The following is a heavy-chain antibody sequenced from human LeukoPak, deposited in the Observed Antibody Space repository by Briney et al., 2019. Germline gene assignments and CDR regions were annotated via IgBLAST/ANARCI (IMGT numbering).Heavy chain of an antibody. CDR1: GFPFSTFW. Sequence: HTGGSLRLSCAVSGFPFSTFWMSWVRQTPGKGLEWVANIEQDGSEKWYVDSVKGRFTISRDNAKNSLYLQMNSLRAEDTAVYYCARDPYNYDRSGYKLDSYFDYWGQGTLVTVSS. J-gene: IGHJ4*02. V-gene: IGHV3-7*01. CDR2: IEQDGSEK. CDR3: ARDPYNYDRSGYKLDSYFDY. D-gene: IGHD3-22*01.